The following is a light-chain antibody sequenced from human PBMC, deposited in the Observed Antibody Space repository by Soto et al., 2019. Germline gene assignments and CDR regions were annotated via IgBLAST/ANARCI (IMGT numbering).Light chain of an antibody. V-gene: IGKV3-20*01. CDR2: GAS. CDR3: QQYGSSPPSIT. J-gene: IGKJ5*01. Sequence: EIVLTQSPGTRSLSPGERATLSCRASQSVSSSYLAWYQQKPGQAPRLLIYGASSRATGIPDRFSGSGSGTDFTLTISRLEPEDFAVYYCQQYGSSPPSITFGQGTRLEI. CDR1: QSVSSSY.